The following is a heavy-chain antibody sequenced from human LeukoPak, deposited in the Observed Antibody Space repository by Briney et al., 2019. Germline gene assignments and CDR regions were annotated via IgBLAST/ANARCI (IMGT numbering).Heavy chain of an antibody. CDR2: INNSGGST. D-gene: IGHD7-27*01. J-gene: IGHJ4*02. CDR3: ASRKLGNDY. CDR1: GFTFSNYA. V-gene: IGHV3-23*01. Sequence: GGSLRLSCAASGFTFSNYAMSWVRQAPGKGLEWVSSINNSGGSTYYADSVKGRFTISRDNSKNTLYLQMNSLRGEDTAVYYCASRKLGNDYWGQGTLVTVSS.